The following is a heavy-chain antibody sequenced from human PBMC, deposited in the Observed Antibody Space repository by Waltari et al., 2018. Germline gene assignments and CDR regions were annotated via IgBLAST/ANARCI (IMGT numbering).Heavy chain of an antibody. V-gene: IGHV3-53*01. CDR2: IYSGGST. Sequence: EVQLVESGGGLIQPGGSLRLSCAASGFTVSSTYLTCVRQAPGKGLEWVSVIYSGGSTYYADSVKGRFTISRDNSKNTLYLQMNSLRAEDTAVYFCAREGGYGDYSLDSWGQGTLVTVSS. D-gene: IGHD4-17*01. J-gene: IGHJ4*02. CDR3: AREGGYGDYSLDS. CDR1: GFTVSSTY.